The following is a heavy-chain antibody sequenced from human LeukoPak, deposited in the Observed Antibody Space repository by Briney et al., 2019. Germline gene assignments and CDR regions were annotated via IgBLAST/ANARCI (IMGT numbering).Heavy chain of an antibody. D-gene: IGHD3-22*01. Sequence: SVKVSCKASGGTFSSYTINWVRQAPGQGLEWMGRIIPILGIANYAQKFQGRVTITADKSTSTAYMELSSLRSEDTAVYYCARDPYYYDSSGYYQNYYYYMDVWGKGTTVTVSS. CDR2: IIPILGIA. CDR1: GGTFSSYT. CDR3: ARDPYYYDSSGYYQNYYYYMDV. V-gene: IGHV1-69*04. J-gene: IGHJ6*03.